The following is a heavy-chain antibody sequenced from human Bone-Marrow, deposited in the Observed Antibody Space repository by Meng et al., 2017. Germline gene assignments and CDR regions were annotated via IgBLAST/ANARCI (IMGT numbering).Heavy chain of an antibody. D-gene: IGHD1-26*01. CDR2: IIPIFGTA. CDR1: GGTYGSYV. Sequence: VTIGEVRQKPGRLCEVSLRASGGTYGSYVIRVGRQAPGQGIEWMGGIIPIFGTANYAQKFQGRVTITADESTSTAYMELSSLRSEDTAVYYCARGRYSGSYDYWGQGTLVTVSS. J-gene: IGHJ4*02. V-gene: IGHV1-69*13. CDR3: ARGRYSGSYDY.